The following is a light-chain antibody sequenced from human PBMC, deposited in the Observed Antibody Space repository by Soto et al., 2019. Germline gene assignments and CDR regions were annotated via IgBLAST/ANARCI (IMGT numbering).Light chain of an antibody. J-gene: IGLJ2*01. CDR1: NSNIGSNT. CDR3: APWDDSLNGPV. Sequence: QSVLTQPPSASGTPGQRVTISCSGSNSNIGSNTVNWYQQLPGTAPKLLIYSNNQRPSVVPDRFSGSKSGTSASLAISGLQYEDEADYYCAPWDDSLNGPVFGGGTKVTVL. V-gene: IGLV1-44*01. CDR2: SNN.